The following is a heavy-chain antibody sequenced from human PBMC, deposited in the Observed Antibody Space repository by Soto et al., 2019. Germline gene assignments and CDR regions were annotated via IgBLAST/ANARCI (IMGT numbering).Heavy chain of an antibody. J-gene: IGHJ4*02. CDR1: GGSFSGYY. V-gene: IGHV4-34*01. D-gene: IGHD3-9*01. CDR3: ARGLNDILTGYCLDY. Sequence: SETLSLTCAVYGGSFSGYYWSWIRQPPGKGLEWIGEINHSGSTNYNPSLKSRVTISVDTSKNQFSLKLSSVTAADTAVYYCARGLNDILTGYCLDYWGQGTLVT. CDR2: INHSGST.